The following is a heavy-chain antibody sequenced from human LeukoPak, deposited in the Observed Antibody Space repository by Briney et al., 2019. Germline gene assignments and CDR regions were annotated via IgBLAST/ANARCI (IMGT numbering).Heavy chain of an antibody. CDR1: GYTFTSYD. J-gene: IGHJ5*02. CDR3: ARRISGSLNWFDP. D-gene: IGHD1-26*01. CDR2: ISAYNGNT. Sequence: ASVKVSCKASGYTFTSYDINWVRQATGQGLEWMGWISAYNGNTNYAQKLQGRVTMTTDTSTSTAYMELRSLRSDDTAVYYCARRISGSLNWFDPWGQGTLVTVSS. V-gene: IGHV1-18*01.